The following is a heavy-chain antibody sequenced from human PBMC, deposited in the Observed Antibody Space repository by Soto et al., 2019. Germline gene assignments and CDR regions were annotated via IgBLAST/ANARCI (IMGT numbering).Heavy chain of an antibody. CDR3: AKDREITMKVVATPADP. V-gene: IGHV3-23*01. J-gene: IGHJ5*02. CDR2: ISGSGGST. Sequence: GGSLRLSCAASGFTFSSYAMSWVRQAPGKGLEWVSAISGSGGSTYYADSVKGRFTISRDNSKNTLYLQMNSLRAEDTAVYYCAKDREITMKVVATPADPWGQGTLVTVSS. D-gene: IGHD3-22*01. CDR1: GFTFSSYA.